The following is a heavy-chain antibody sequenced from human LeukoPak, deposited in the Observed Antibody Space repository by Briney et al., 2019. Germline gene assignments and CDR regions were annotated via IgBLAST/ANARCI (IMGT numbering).Heavy chain of an antibody. CDR1: RFTFSSYS. J-gene: IGHJ4*02. CDR2: ISSSSSYI. V-gene: IGHV3-21*01. CDR3: ARDKEVAGIFDY. D-gene: IGHD6-19*01. Sequence: GGSLRLSCAASRFTFSSYSMNWVRQAPGKGLEWVSSISSSSSYIYYADSVKGRFTIPRDNAKNSLYLQMNSLRAEDTAVYYCARDKEVAGIFDYWGQGTLVTVSS.